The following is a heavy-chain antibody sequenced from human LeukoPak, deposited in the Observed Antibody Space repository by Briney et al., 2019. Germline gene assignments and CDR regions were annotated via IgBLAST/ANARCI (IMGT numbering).Heavy chain of an antibody. Sequence: SETLSLTCAVYGGSFSGYFWSWIRQPPGKGLEWIGDVNHKGGTNYNPSLKSRVTISVDTSKNQFSLKMTSVTAADTAVYYCARVSIAVAGGWFDPWGQGTLVTVSS. CDR1: GGSFSGYF. D-gene: IGHD6-19*01. J-gene: IGHJ5*02. CDR3: ARVSIAVAGGWFDP. V-gene: IGHV4-34*01. CDR2: VNHKGGT.